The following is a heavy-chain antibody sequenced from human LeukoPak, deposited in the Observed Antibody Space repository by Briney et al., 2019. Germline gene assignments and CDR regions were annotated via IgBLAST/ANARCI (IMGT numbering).Heavy chain of an antibody. CDR2: ISSSSSYI. V-gene: IGHV3-21*01. Sequence: PGGSPRLSCAASGFTFSSYSMNWVRQAPGKGLEWVSSISSSSSYIYYADSVKGRFTISRDNAKNSLYLQMNSLRAEDTAVYYCARVPSIAAPFDYWGQGTLVTVSS. J-gene: IGHJ4*02. CDR1: GFTFSSYS. CDR3: ARVPSIAAPFDY. D-gene: IGHD6-13*01.